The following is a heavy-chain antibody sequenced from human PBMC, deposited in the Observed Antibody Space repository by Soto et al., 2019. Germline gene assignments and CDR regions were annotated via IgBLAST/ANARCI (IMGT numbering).Heavy chain of an antibody. CDR3: ATAGGAGNNLSFDF. CDR2: ISGSGHAA. Sequence: GGSLRLSCAASGFTFSNFAMNWVRHAPGKGLEWVSAISGSGHAAYYTDSVRGRFTIARDNSQNMLYLQMTSLRADDTALYFCATAGGAGNNLSFDFWGRGTPVTVSS. D-gene: IGHD6-19*01. V-gene: IGHV3-23*01. CDR1: GFTFSNFA. J-gene: IGHJ4*02.